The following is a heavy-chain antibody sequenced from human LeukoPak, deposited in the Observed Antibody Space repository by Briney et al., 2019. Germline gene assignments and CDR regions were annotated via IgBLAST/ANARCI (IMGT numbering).Heavy chain of an antibody. CDR2: INQDGSEE. V-gene: IGHV3-7*05. D-gene: IGHD1-26*01. CDR1: GFTFSNYW. CDR3: ARDGRYISDY. Sequence: GGSLRLSCAASGFTFSNYWMSWVRQAPGKGLEWVANINQDGSEEYYVDSVKGRFTISRDNAENSLYLQMNSLRAEDTPVYYCARDGRYISDYWGQGTLVIVSS. J-gene: IGHJ4*02.